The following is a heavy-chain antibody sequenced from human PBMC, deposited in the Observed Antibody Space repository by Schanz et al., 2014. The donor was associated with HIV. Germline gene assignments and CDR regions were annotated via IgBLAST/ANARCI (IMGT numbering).Heavy chain of an antibody. J-gene: IGHJ3*02. D-gene: IGHD3-16*01. CDR1: GFTVSNNH. CDR3: AQMGAFAAFDI. V-gene: IGHV3-53*01. CDR2: TDSGDKT. Sequence: QLVESGGGLIQPGGSLSLSCVFSGFTVSNNHLSWVRQAPGKGLQWVSSITDSGDKTDYTDSVKGRFTISRDNSRNTLFLQMDSLRVDDTAVYYCAQMGAFAAFDIWGHGTVVTVSS.